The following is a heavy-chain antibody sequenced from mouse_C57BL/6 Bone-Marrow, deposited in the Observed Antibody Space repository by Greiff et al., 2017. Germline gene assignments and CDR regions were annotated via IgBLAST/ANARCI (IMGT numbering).Heavy chain of an antibody. CDR3: ARHIHYYYGGVDY. Sequence: EVKLMESGGDLVKPGGSLKLSCAASGFTFSSYGMSWVRQTPDKRLEWVATISSGGSYTYYPDSVKGRFTISRDNAKNTLYLQMSRLKSEDTAMYYGARHIHYYYGGVDYWGQGTTLTVSS. V-gene: IGHV5-6*01. D-gene: IGHD1-1*02. CDR2: ISSGGSYT. J-gene: IGHJ2*01. CDR1: GFTFSSYG.